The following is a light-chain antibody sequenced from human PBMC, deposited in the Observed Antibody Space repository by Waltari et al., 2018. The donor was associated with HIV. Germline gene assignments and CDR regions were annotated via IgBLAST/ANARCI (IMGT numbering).Light chain of an antibody. CDR2: DDS. Sequence: SYVLTQPPSVSVAPGPTARLTCGGNNIGSKTVHWYQQKPGQAPVLVVYDDSDRPSGIPERFSGSNSGNTATLTISRVEAGDEADYYCQVWDSSSDLVVFGGGTKLTVL. J-gene: IGLJ2*01. V-gene: IGLV3-21*02. CDR1: NIGSKT. CDR3: QVWDSSSDLVV.